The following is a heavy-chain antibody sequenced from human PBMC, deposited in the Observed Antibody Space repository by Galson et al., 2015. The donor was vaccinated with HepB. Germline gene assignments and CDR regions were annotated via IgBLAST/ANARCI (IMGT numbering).Heavy chain of an antibody. CDR3: ARVSRGSLDY. CDR2: INSDGSST. V-gene: IGHV3-74*01. CDR1: GFTFSNSW. J-gene: IGHJ4*02. D-gene: IGHD1-26*01. Sequence: SLRLSCAASGFTFSNSWMHWVRQAPGRGLVWVSRINSDGSSTNYADSVKGRFTISRDNAKNTLYLQMNRLRAEDTAVYYCARVSRGSLDYWGQGTLVTVSS.